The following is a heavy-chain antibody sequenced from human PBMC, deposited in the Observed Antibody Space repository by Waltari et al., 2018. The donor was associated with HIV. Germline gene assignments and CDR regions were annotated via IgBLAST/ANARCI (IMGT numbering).Heavy chain of an antibody. D-gene: IGHD4-17*01. J-gene: IGHJ3*02. CDR1: GFTSSDYY. Sequence: QVHLVESGGDLVKPGGSLRLSCVASGFTSSDYYMTGIRQAPGKRLEGVSYIAVSSAYTNYGDSVKGRFTMSRDDAKKSLFLQMNSLRPEDTAVYYCARVARGLRQGTFDIWGQGTMVTVSS. CDR2: IAVSSAYT. CDR3: ARVARGLRQGTFDI. V-gene: IGHV3-11*05.